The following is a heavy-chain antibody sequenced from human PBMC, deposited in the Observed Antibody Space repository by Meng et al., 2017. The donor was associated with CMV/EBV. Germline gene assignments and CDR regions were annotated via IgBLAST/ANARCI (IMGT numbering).Heavy chain of an antibody. CDR3: AERGGGY. Sequence: QGPLQQSGPGLVKPSETLSLTCRGSGVSIRTHYWSWVRQTPGKGLEWIASIHYTGRADYSPSLKSRLTISVDTSDSQLSLKLGSVTPADTAMYYCAERGGGYWGQGILVTVSS. D-gene: IGHD1-1*01. CDR2: IHYTGRA. J-gene: IGHJ4*02. CDR1: GVSIRTHY. V-gene: IGHV4-59*11.